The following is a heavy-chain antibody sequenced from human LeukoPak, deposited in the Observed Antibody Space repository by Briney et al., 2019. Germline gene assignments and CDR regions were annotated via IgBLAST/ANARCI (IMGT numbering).Heavy chain of an antibody. D-gene: IGHD3-10*01. V-gene: IGHV4-39*01. Sequence: SETLSLTCTVSGGSISSSNYYWGWIRQPPGKGLEWLGSIYYSGTTNYNPSLKSRVTISVDTSKNQFSLKLSSVTAADTAVYYCARLRVLLWFGELALNWFDPWGQGTLVTVSS. CDR2: IYYSGTT. CDR3: ARLRVLLWFGELALNWFDP. CDR1: GGSISSSNYY. J-gene: IGHJ5*02.